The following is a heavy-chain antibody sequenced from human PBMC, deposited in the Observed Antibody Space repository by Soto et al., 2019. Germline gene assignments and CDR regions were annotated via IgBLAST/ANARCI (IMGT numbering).Heavy chain of an antibody. V-gene: IGHV3-48*02. CDR2: ISSSGSTI. CDR3: ARAGYRSVDY. CDR1: GFTFSSYS. D-gene: IGHD3-3*01. Sequence: EVQLVASGGGLVQPGGSLRLSCAASGFTFSSYSMNWVRQAPGKGLVWVSYISSSGSTIYYAVSVRGRFTISRDNAKNSLYLQMNSLRDDDTAVYYCARAGYRSVDYWGQGTLVTVSS. J-gene: IGHJ4*02.